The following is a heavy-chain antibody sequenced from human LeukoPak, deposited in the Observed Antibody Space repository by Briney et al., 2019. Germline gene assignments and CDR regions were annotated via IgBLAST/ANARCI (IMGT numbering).Heavy chain of an antibody. Sequence: GGSLRLSCAASGFTFDDYGMSWVRQAPGKGLEWVSGINWNGGSTGYADSVKGRFTISRDNAKNTLYLQMNSLRAEDTAVYYCARDGGSSPDYFDYWGQGTLVTVSS. CDR2: INWNGGST. D-gene: IGHD3-10*01. J-gene: IGHJ4*02. CDR1: GFTFDDYG. CDR3: ARDGGSSPDYFDY. V-gene: IGHV3-20*04.